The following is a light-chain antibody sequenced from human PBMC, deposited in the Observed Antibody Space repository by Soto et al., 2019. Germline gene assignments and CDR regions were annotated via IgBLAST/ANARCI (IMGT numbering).Light chain of an antibody. V-gene: IGKV3-11*01. CDR1: QSISSY. Sequence: EIVLTQSPATLSLSPGERATLSCRASQSISSYLAWYQQKPDQAPRLLIYDASNRATGIPARFSGSGSETDFTLTISSLEAEDFAVYYCHQRSTWPFTFGPGTKVDIK. CDR2: DAS. CDR3: HQRSTWPFT. J-gene: IGKJ3*01.